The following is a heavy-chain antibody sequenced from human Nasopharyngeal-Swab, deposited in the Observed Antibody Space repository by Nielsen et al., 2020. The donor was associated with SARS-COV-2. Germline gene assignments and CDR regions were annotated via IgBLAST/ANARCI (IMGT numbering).Heavy chain of an antibody. D-gene: IGHD2-2*01. CDR3: ARGGWWACSSTSCYNWFDP. V-gene: IGHV1-69*13. CDR2: IIPIFGTA. Sequence: SVKVSCKASGGTFSSYAISRVRQAPGQGLEWMGGIIPIFGTANYAQKFQGRVTITADESTSTAYMELSSLRSEDTAVYYCARGGWWACSSTSCYNWFDPWGQGTLVTVSS. CDR1: GGTFSSYA. J-gene: IGHJ5*02.